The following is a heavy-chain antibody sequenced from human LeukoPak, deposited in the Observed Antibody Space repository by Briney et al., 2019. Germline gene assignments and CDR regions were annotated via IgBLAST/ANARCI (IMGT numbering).Heavy chain of an antibody. D-gene: IGHD3-22*01. Sequence: KPSETLSLTCTVSGGSISSHYWSWIRQPPGKGLEWIGYIYYSGSTNYNSSLKSRVTISVDTSKNQLSLKLSSVTAADTAVYYCAREGGYYHDNWFDPWGQGTLVTVSS. J-gene: IGHJ5*02. CDR3: AREGGYYHDNWFDP. CDR1: GGSISSHY. CDR2: IYYSGST. V-gene: IGHV4-59*11.